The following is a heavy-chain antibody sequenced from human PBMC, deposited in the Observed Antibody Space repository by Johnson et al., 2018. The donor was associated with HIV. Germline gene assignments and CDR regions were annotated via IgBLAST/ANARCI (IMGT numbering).Heavy chain of an antibody. CDR3: AREEVLDAFDI. V-gene: IGHV3-66*01. CDR2: IHSGDKT. J-gene: IGHJ3*02. CDR1: GFTVRSNH. Sequence: VQLVESGGGLVQPGGSLRLSCAASGFTVRSNHISWVRQTPGKGLEWVSVIHSGDKTYYAAYVKGRFTITSDNSENTVYLQMNSLRAEDTAVYYCAREEVLDAFDIWGQGTLVTVSS. D-gene: IGHD3-10*01.